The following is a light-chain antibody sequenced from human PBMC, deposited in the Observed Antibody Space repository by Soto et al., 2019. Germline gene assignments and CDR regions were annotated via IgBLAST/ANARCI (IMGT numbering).Light chain of an antibody. V-gene: IGKV3-15*01. CDR1: QSVSSN. CDR2: GAS. CDR3: QQYNNWPPWT. J-gene: IGKJ1*01. Sequence: EIVMTQSPATLSVSPGERATLSCRASQSVSSNLAWYQQKPGQAPRILIYGASTRATGIPARFSGSGSGTEFTPTISSRQPEDVAVSYCQQYNNWPPWTFGQGTKVEIK.